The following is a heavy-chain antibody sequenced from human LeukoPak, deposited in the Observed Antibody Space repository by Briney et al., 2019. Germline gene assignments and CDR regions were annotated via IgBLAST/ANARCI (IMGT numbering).Heavy chain of an antibody. CDR1: GFTFSSYG. D-gene: IGHD2-15*01. J-gene: IGHJ4*02. Sequence: PGGSLRLSCAASGFTFSSYGMHWVREAPGKGLGWVAVISYDGSNKYYADSVKGRFTISRDNSKNTLYLQMNSLRAEDTSLYYCARDRRDCTGATCFNFDYWGQGTLVTVSS. CDR2: ISYDGSNK. V-gene: IGHV3-30*03. CDR3: ARDRRDCTGATCFNFDY.